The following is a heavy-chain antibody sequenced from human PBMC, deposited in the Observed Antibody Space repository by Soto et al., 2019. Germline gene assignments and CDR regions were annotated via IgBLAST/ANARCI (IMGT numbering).Heavy chain of an antibody. CDR2: IYYSGST. J-gene: IGHJ4*02. D-gene: IGHD6-13*01. CDR3: ASECSSPCGLYYFDY. CDR1: GGSISSYY. V-gene: IGHV4-59*01. Sequence: TLSLTCTGSGGSISSYYWSWIRQPPGKGLEWIGYIYYSGSTNYNPSLKSRVTISVDTSKNQFSLKLSSVTAADTAVYYCASECSSPCGLYYFDYWGQGTLVTVSS.